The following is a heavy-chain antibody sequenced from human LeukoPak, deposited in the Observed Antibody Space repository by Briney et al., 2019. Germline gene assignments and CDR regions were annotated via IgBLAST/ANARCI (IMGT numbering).Heavy chain of an antibody. Sequence: GGSLRLSCAASGFTVSNNYMSWVRQAPGKGLEWVSSISSSSSYIYYADSVKGRFTISRDNAKNSLYLQMNSLRAEDTAVYYCARDSVYYDILTGYYLEGPTFDYWGQGTLVTVSS. D-gene: IGHD3-9*01. J-gene: IGHJ4*02. CDR1: GFTVSNNY. CDR3: ARDSVYYDILTGYYLEGPTFDY. CDR2: ISSSSSYI. V-gene: IGHV3-21*01.